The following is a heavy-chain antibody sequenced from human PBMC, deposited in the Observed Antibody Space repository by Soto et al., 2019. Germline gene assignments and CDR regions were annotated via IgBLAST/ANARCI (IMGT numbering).Heavy chain of an antibody. CDR3: ARWGGFCPDAVCAAPFDP. V-gene: IGHV4-4*02. D-gene: IGHD2-8*01. CDR2: IYHTGIT. CDR1: GYSISNGYYW. Sequence: SETLSLTCGVSGYSISNGYYWWSWVRQSPGQGLEWIGDIYHTGITNYNPSLQSRVTISVDKSKNEFSLNLTSVTAADTAVYFCARWGGFCPDAVCAAPFDPWGQGTLVTVSS. J-gene: IGHJ5*02.